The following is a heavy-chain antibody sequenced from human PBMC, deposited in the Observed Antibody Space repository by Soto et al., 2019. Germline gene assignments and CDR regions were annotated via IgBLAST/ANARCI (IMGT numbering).Heavy chain of an antibody. J-gene: IGHJ3*02. V-gene: IGHV3-30*18. CDR3: AKRADALDI. CDR2: ISFDGSNK. CDR1: GFTFSYYG. Sequence: QVQLVESGGGVVQPGRSLRLSCAASGFTFSYYGMHWARQAPGQGLEWLAVISFDGSNKYYADSVKGRFTISRDNSKNTLYLQMNSLRAEDTAMYYCAKRADALDIWGQGTMVTVSS.